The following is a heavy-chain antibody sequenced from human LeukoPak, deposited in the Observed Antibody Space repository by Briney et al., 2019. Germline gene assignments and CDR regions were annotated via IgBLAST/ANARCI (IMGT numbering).Heavy chain of an antibody. J-gene: IGHJ4*02. D-gene: IGHD6-19*01. V-gene: IGHV3-53*01. CDR1: GFTVSSDY. Sequence: PGGSLRLSCVASGFTVSSDYMSWVRQAPGKGLEWVSVIYSGGTTFYADSMKGRFTISRDNSKNTLYLQMNSLRAEDTAVYYCAKDLDSYSSGWNTLDYWGQGTLVTVSS. CDR3: AKDLDSYSSGWNTLDY. CDR2: IYSGGTT.